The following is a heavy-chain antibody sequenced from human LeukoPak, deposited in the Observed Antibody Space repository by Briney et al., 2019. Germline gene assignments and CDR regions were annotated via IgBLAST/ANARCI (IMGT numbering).Heavy chain of an antibody. CDR2: ISGSCSNT. V-gene: IGHV3-23*01. J-gene: IGHJ3*01. Sequence: GGSLRLSCAASGFTLSSSAMSWVRQAPGKGREWVSTISGSCSNTYYAHSVQRRFTISRDNSNSTLYLQMNSLRADHTAVYYCAKAYSGSHRGAFDFWGQGTMVTVSS. D-gene: IGHD1-26*01. CDR1: GFTLSSSA. CDR3: AKAYSGSHRGAFDF.